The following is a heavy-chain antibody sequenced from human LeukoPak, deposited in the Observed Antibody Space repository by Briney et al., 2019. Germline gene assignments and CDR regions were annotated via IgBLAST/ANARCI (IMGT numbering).Heavy chain of an antibody. CDR2: IIPIFGTA. Sequence: SVEVSCKASGGTFSSYAISWVRQAPGQGLEWMGGIIPIFGTANYAQKFQGRVTITADESTSTAYMELSSLRSEDTAVYYCARDDYSNYGYFDYWGQGTLVTVSS. J-gene: IGHJ4*02. CDR3: ARDDYSNYGYFDY. V-gene: IGHV1-69*01. D-gene: IGHD4-11*01. CDR1: GGTFSSYA.